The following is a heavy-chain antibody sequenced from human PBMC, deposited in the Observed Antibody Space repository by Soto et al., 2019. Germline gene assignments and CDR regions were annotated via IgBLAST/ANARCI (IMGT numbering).Heavy chain of an antibody. CDR2: INHSGST. Sequence: SETLSLTCAVYGGSFSGYCWSWIRQPPGKGLEWIGEINHSGSTNYSPSLKSRVTISVDTSKNQFSLKLSSVTAADTAVYYCAGGLRYFAWLLYSWGQGTLVTVSS. CDR1: GGSFSGYC. V-gene: IGHV4-34*01. J-gene: IGHJ4*02. D-gene: IGHD3-9*01. CDR3: AGGLRYFAWLLYS.